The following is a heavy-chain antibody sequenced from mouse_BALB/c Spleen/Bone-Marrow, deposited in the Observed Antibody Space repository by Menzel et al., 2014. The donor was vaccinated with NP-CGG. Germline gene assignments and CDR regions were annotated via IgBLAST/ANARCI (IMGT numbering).Heavy chain of an antibody. D-gene: IGHD4-1*01. CDR1: GYTFTDYN. Sequence: EVKLQQSGPELVKPGASVKISCKASGYTFTDYNMHWVKQSHGKSLEWIGHIYPCNGGTGYNQKFKSKATLTVDNSSSTAYMELRSLTSEDSAVYYCARLGRDYWGQGTTLTVSS. V-gene: IGHV1S29*02. CDR3: ARLGRDY. J-gene: IGHJ2*01. CDR2: IYPCNGGT.